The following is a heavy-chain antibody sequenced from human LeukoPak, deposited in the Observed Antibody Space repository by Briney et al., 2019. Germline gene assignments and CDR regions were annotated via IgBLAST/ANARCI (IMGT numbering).Heavy chain of an antibody. J-gene: IGHJ4*02. CDR2: ISSGGITI. Sequence: AGTLTLSCAVSGFTFSDYYMTWIRQAPGQGLEWVSYISSGGITIYYADSVKGRFPISRDNDKNSLYLQMNSLRAEDTAVYYCARDRYSGSYPLDYWGQGTLVTVSS. D-gene: IGHD1-26*01. V-gene: IGHV3-11*01. CDR1: GFTFSDYY. CDR3: ARDRYSGSYPLDY.